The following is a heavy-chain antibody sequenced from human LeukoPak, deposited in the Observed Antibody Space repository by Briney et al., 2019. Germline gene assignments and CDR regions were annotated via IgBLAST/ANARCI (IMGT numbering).Heavy chain of an antibody. D-gene: IGHD6-19*01. CDR2: ISSSSSYI. Sequence: NPGGSLRLSCAASGFTFSSYSMNWVRQAPGKGLEWVSSISSSSSYIYYADSVKGRFTISRDNAKNSLYLQMNSLRAEDTAVYYCVRSVSGWYGFFDYWGQGTLVTLSS. J-gene: IGHJ4*02. CDR1: GFTFSSYS. V-gene: IGHV3-21*01. CDR3: VRSVSGWYGFFDY.